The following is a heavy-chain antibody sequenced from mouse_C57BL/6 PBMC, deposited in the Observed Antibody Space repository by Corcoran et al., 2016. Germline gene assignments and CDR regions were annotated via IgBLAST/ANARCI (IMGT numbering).Heavy chain of an antibody. CDR3: ARGGYYGSSPYAMDY. D-gene: IGHD1-1*01. J-gene: IGHJ4*01. Sequence: QVQLQQSGPELVKPGASVKISCKASGYTFTDYYINWVKQRPGQGLEWIGWIFPGSGSTYYNEKFKGKATLTVDKSSSTAYMLLSSLTSEDSAVYFCARGGYYGSSPYAMDYWGQGTSVTVSS. CDR1: GYTFTDYY. V-gene: IGHV1-75*01. CDR2: IFPGSGST.